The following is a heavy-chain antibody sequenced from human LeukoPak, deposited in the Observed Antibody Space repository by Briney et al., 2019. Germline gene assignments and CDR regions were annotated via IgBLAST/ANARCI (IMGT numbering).Heavy chain of an antibody. CDR2: IYYSGST. CDR1: GGSISSYY. D-gene: IGHD5-12*01. Sequence: SETLSLTCTVSGGSISSYYWSWIRQPPGKGLEWIGYIYYSGSTNYNPSLKSRVTISVDTSKNQFSLKLSSVTAADTAVYYRARVGYSGYDFDYWGQGTLVTVSS. CDR3: ARVGYSGYDFDY. V-gene: IGHV4-59*01. J-gene: IGHJ4*02.